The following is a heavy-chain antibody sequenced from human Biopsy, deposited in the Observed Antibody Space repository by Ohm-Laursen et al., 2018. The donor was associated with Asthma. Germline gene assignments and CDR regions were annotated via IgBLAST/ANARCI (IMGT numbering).Heavy chain of an antibody. CDR3: ARCQVGYSSGWSLLLKKIYYSGMDV. V-gene: IGHV1-69*01. J-gene: IGHJ6*02. CDR1: GGTFSNFA. CDR2: IMTVFGTT. Sequence: VSSVKVYCKAPGGTFSNFAISWVRQAPGQGLEWLGGIMTVFGTTNYAQKFQGRVTITADESTSTAYMEVTSLRSEDTAIYYCARCQVGYSSGWSLLLKKIYYSGMDVWGQGTAVTVSS. D-gene: IGHD6-19*01.